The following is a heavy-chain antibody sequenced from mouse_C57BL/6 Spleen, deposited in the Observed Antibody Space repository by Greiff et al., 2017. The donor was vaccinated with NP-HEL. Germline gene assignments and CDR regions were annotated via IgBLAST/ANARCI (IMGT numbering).Heavy chain of an antibody. CDR1: GYTFTSYW. D-gene: IGHD1-1*01. V-gene: IGHV1-64*01. CDR2: IHPNSGST. Sequence: VQLQQPGAELVKPGASVKLSCKASGYTFTSYWMHWVKQRPGQGLEWIGMIHPNSGSTNYNEKFKSKATLTVDKSSSTAYMQLSSLTSEDSAVYYCERWSYYYGSSFAMDYWGKGTSVTVSS. J-gene: IGHJ4*01. CDR3: ERWSYYYGSSFAMDY.